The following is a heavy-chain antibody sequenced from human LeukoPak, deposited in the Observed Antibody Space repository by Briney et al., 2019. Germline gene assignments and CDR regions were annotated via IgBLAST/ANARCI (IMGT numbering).Heavy chain of an antibody. CDR3: ARGPDIVVVVAAYFDY. CDR1: GGSFSGYY. J-gene: IGHJ4*02. Sequence: PSETLSLTCAVYGGSFSGYYWSWIRQAPGKGLEWIGEINHSGSTNYNPSLKSRVTISVDTSKNQFSLKLSSVTAADTAVYYCARGPDIVVVVAAYFDYWGQGTLVTVSS. D-gene: IGHD2-15*01. V-gene: IGHV4-34*01. CDR2: INHSGST.